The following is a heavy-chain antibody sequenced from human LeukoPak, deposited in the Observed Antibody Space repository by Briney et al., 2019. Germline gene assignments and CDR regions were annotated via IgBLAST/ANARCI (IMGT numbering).Heavy chain of an antibody. CDR3: KSGGAAPGSFDY. J-gene: IGHJ4*01. Sequence: GGSLRLSCAASGFTFTTYWMSWMRQAPGKGLQWVANIKHDGNEQYYVDSVKGRFTISRDNAKNSLFLQMNSLGVEDTAVYYCKSGGAAPGSFDYWGHGALVTVSS. CDR2: IKHDGNEQ. CDR1: GFTFTTYW. D-gene: IGHD1-26*01. V-gene: IGHV3-7*01.